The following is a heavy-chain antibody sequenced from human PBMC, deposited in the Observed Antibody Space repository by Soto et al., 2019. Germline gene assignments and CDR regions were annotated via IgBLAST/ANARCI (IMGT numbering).Heavy chain of an antibody. Sequence: EVQLLESGGGLVQPGGSLRLSCAVPGLTFTKYAMSWVRQAPGKGLEWVSAISGSGSATHYADSVKGRFTISRDNFKNTVSLQMNSLRVEDTAIYFCAKRSGFDSGLFDYWGQGTLVTVSS. CDR2: ISGSGSAT. V-gene: IGHV3-23*01. CDR1: GLTFTKYA. D-gene: IGHD5-12*01. J-gene: IGHJ4*02. CDR3: AKRSGFDSGLFDY.